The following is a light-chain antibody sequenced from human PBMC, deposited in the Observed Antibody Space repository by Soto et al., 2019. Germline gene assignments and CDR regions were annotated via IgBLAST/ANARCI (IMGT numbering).Light chain of an antibody. CDR3: QQSYITPWT. V-gene: IGKV1-39*01. CDR2: GAS. J-gene: IGKJ1*01. CDR1: QSISSY. Sequence: DIQMTQSPSSLSASVGDRVTITCRASQSISSYLNWYQQKPGKAPKLLIYGASSLHSGDPSRFSGSGSGTDFTLTISSLQPEDFATYYCQQSYITPWTFGQGTKVEIK.